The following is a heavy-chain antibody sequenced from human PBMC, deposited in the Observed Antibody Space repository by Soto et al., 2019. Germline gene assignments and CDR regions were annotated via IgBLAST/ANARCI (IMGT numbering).Heavy chain of an antibody. CDR1: GGSISSGGYY. J-gene: IGHJ5*02. CDR2: IYYSGST. D-gene: IGHD3-3*01. CDR3: ARAGDFWSGPPVWFDP. Sequence: SETLSLTCTVSGGSISSGGYYWSWIRQHPGKGLEWIGYIYYSGSTYYNPSLKSRVTISVDTSKNQFSLKLSSVTAADTAVYYCARAGDFWSGPPVWFDPWGQGTQVTVSS. V-gene: IGHV4-31*03.